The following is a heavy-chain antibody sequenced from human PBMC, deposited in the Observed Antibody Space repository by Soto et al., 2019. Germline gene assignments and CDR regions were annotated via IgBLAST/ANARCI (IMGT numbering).Heavy chain of an antibody. V-gene: IGHV4-30-2*01. CDR2: IYHSGST. CDR1: GGSISSGGYS. J-gene: IGHJ4*02. CDR3: AAGGGLPRYY. Sequence: QLQLQESGSGLVKPSQTLSLTCAVSGGSISSGGYSWSWIRQPPGKGLEWIGYIYHSGSTYYNPSLKSRVTRSVDRPKNQFAPKLSSVTAADTAVYYCAAGGGLPRYYWGQGTLVTVSS. D-gene: IGHD5-12*01.